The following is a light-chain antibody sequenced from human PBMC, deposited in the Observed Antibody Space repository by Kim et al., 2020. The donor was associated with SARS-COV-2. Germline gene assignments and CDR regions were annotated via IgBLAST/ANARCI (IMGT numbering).Light chain of an antibody. CDR2: DAS. J-gene: IGKJ5*01. V-gene: IGKV3-11*01. CDR3: QQHSTSIT. Sequence: EIVLTQSPATLSVSPGERATLSCRASQSVSSYLAWYQQKPGQAPRLLIYDASNRATGIPARFSGSGSGTDFTLTISSLEPEDFAVYYCQQHSTSITFGQGTRVESK. CDR1: QSVSSY.